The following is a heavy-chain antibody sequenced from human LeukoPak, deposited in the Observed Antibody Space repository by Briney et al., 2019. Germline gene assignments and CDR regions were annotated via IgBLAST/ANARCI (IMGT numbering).Heavy chain of an antibody. D-gene: IGHD2/OR15-2a*01. Sequence: EGSLRLSCAASGNYWMHWVRQAPGKGLVWVSHINSDGSWTSYADSVKGRFTISKDNAKNTVYLQMNSLRAEDTAVYYCVSFYETYWGRGTLVTVSS. J-gene: IGHJ4*02. CDR2: INSDGSWT. CDR3: VSFYETY. CDR1: GNYW. V-gene: IGHV3-74*01.